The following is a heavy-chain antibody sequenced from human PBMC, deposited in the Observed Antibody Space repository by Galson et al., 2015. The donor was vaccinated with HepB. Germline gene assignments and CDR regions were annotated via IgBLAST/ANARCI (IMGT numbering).Heavy chain of an antibody. D-gene: IGHD6-13*01. V-gene: IGHV3-33*01. CDR2: IWSDGSNQ. Sequence: SLRLSCAASGFTFNTYGMHWVRQAPGKGLEWVALIWSDGSNQYYADSVQGRFTISRDNSRNTLYPQMNSLRAEDTALYYCAREAHIAAPACLDSWGQGTLVTVSS. CDR1: GFTFNTYG. J-gene: IGHJ4*02. CDR3: AREAHIAAPACLDS.